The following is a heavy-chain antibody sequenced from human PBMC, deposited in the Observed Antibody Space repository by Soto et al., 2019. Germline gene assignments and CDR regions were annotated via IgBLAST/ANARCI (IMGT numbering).Heavy chain of an antibody. Sequence: QVQLQESGPGLVKPSETLSLTCTVSGGSVSSGSYYWSWIRQPPGKGLEWIGYIYYSGSTNYNPALRIRVTISVDTSKNQFSLKMSSVTAADTAVYYCAREFRLRLGELTPLPNWFDPWGQGTLVTVSS. CDR1: GGSVSSGSYY. CDR2: IYYSGST. CDR3: AREFRLRLGELTPLPNWFDP. D-gene: IGHD3-16*01. J-gene: IGHJ5*02. V-gene: IGHV4-61*01.